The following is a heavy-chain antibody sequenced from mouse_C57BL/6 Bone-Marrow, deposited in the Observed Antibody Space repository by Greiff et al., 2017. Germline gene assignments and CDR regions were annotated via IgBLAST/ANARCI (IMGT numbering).Heavy chain of an antibody. J-gene: IGHJ3*01. CDR1: GFTFSSYT. D-gene: IGHD1-1*01. CDR2: ISGGGGST. CDR3: ARPPLYYYGSSSFAY. Sequence: EVQVVESGGGLVKPGGSLKLSCAASGFTFSSYTMSWVRQTPEKRLEWVATISGGGGSTYYPDSVKGRFTISRDNAKNTLYLQMSSLRSEDTALYYCARPPLYYYGSSSFAYWGQGTLVTVSA. V-gene: IGHV5-9*01.